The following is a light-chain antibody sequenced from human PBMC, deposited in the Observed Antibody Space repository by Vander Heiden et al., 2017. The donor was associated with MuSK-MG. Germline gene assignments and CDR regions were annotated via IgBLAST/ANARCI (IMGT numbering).Light chain of an antibody. J-gene: IGKJ4*01. CDR1: QSVSSSY. CDR2: GAS. V-gene: IGKV3-20*01. Sequence: VLTPSPGTLSLSPGERAPLSCRASQSVSSSYLAWYQQKPGQAPRLLIYGASSRATGIPDRFSGSGSGTDFTLTISRLEPEDFAVYYCQQYGSSPQTFGGGTKVEIK. CDR3: QQYGSSPQT.